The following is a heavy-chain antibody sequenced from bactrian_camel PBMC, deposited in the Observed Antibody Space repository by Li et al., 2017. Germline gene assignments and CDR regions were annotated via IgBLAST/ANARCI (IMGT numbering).Heavy chain of an antibody. J-gene: IGHJ6*01. V-gene: IGHV3-3*01. Sequence: QVQLVESGGGSVQVGGSLNLSCVASGSAYRTECVGWFRQYPDKAREGIATIGTGAFDTYYSDSVKGRFTISKDNAKNTVYLQMNSLKPEDTAMYFCAADSDLPCRSGVRGYWGQGTQVTVS. CDR1: GSAYRTEC. CDR3: AADSDLPCRSGVRGY. CDR2: IGTGAFDT.